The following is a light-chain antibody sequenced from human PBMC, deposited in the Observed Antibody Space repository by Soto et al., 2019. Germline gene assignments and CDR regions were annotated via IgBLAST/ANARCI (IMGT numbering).Light chain of an antibody. CDR1: SSDIGSYNF. J-gene: IGLJ2*01. Sequence: QSALTQPASVSGSPGQSITISCTGTSSDIGSYNFVSWYQQHPGKPPKLMIYEGVKRPSGVSNRFSGSKSGNTASLTISGLQTEDEADYYCCSYAGFNTPVVFGGGTKLTVL. CDR3: CSYAGFNTPVV. V-gene: IGLV2-23*01. CDR2: EGV.